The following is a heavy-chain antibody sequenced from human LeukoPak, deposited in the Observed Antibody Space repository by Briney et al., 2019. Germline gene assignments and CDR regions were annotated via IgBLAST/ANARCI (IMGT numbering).Heavy chain of an antibody. Sequence: GGSWSLSGEALGFTFSSNAMTWVRRAPGKGLKGVSAISGSGGSTYYADSVKGRFTISRDNSKNTLYLQMNSLRAEDTAVYYCAKARSTNYFDHWGQGTLVTVSS. CDR2: ISGSGGST. CDR1: GFTFSSNA. D-gene: IGHD2-2*01. J-gene: IGHJ4*02. CDR3: AKARSTNYFDH. V-gene: IGHV3-23*01.